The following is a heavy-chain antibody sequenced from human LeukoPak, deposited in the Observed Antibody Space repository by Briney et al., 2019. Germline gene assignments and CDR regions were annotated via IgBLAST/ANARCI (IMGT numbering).Heavy chain of an antibody. CDR3: ARAGCELPLDAFDI. CDR2: ISSSGSTI. CDR1: GFTFSSYA. V-gene: IGHV3-48*04. Sequence: GGSLRLSCAASGFTFSSYAMSWVRQAPGKGLEWVSYISSSGSTIYYADSVKGRFTISRDNAKNSLYLQMNSLRAEDTAVYYCARAGCELPLDAFDIWGQGTMVTVSS. D-gene: IGHD2-15*01. J-gene: IGHJ3*02.